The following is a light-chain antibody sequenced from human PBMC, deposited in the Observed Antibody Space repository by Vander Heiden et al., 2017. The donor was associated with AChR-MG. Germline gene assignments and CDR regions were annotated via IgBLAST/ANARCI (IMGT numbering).Light chain of an antibody. Sequence: EIVLTQSSAILSLSPGERATLSCRASLTIVDNSLAWFQQTPGQAPRLLMFGSSRRATGVPDRFIASGSGTDFTLSITRVEPEDFAVYFCQQYASLPWTFGRGTKLEIK. V-gene: IGKV3-20*01. CDR3: QQYASLPWT. CDR1: LTIVDNS. CDR2: GSS. J-gene: IGKJ1*01.